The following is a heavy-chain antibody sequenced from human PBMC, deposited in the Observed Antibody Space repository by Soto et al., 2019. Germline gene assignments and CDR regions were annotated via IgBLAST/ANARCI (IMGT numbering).Heavy chain of an antibody. Sequence: PSETLSLTCTVSGGSISSSSYYWGWIRQPPGKGLEWIGSIYYSGSTYYNPSLKSRVTISVDTSKNQFSLKLSSVTAADTAVYYCARSLTGGYDWYNDYWGQGTLVTVSS. V-gene: IGHV4-39*01. CDR2: IYYSGST. D-gene: IGHD5-12*01. CDR3: ARSLTGGYDWYNDY. J-gene: IGHJ4*02. CDR1: GGSISSSSYY.